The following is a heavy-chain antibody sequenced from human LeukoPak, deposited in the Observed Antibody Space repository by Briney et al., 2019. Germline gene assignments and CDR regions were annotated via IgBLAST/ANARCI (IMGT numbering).Heavy chain of an antibody. D-gene: IGHD3-22*01. J-gene: IGHJ4*02. V-gene: IGHV3-48*04. CDR2: ISSSDNTI. CDR3: ARGHHYYDSSAYYY. CDR1: GFTFSFYS. Sequence: PGGSLRLSCAASGFTFSFYSMNWVRQAPGKGLEWVSYISSSDNTIHYADSVKGRFTISRDTAKNTLYLQMNSLRAEDTAVYYCARGHHYYDSSAYYYWGQGTLVTVSS.